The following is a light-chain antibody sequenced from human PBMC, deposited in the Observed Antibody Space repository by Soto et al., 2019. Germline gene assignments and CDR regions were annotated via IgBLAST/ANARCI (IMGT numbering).Light chain of an antibody. V-gene: IGLV4-69*02. CDR3: QTWGPDIDVI. CDR1: SGHSNYA. Sequence: QPVLTQSPSASASLGTSVKLTCTLSSGHSNYAIAWHQQQPNKGPRYLMRLNSDGSHNKGDGIPERFSGSSSGAERYLTISSLQSEAEADYYCQTWGPDIDVIFGGGTKLTVL. CDR2: LNSDGSH. J-gene: IGLJ2*01.